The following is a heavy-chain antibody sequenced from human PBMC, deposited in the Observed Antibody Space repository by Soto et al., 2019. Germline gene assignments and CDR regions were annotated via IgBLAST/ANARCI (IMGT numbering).Heavy chain of an antibody. Sequence: SQTLSLTCAISGDSVSSNDAAWNWIRQSPSRGLEWLGGTYYRSKWLSDYAVSVKSRITLNPDTSKNQFSLQLSSVTPEDTAVYYCAREGVIWSFWANASDVWGQGTMVTVSS. CDR2: TYYRSKWLS. CDR1: GDSVSSNDAA. D-gene: IGHD1-26*01. V-gene: IGHV6-1*01. CDR3: AREGVIWSFWANASDV. J-gene: IGHJ3*01.